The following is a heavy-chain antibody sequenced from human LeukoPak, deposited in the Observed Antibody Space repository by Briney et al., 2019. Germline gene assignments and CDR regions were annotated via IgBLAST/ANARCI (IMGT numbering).Heavy chain of an antibody. CDR2: INPHRWGT. Sequence: AALRVSLQPSVCTLTDQYMHKVRLAPGQALEWMGWINPHRWGTNYVQMLQGRVSVTRDASISTAYMRLGKQRCDDTAVYYCAREDYYVRSDLHKIKQYVRLWGQGTRVTVSS. D-gene: IGHD3-10*02. V-gene: IGHV1-2*02. CDR1: VCTLTDQY. CDR3: AREDYYVRSDLHKIKQYVRL. J-gene: IGHJ1*01.